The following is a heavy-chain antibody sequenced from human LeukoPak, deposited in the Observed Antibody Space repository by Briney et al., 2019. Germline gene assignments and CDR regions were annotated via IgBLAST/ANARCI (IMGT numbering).Heavy chain of an antibody. J-gene: IGHJ4*02. V-gene: IGHV3-30-3*01. Sequence: GGSLRLSCAASGFTFSSYAMHWVRQAPGKGLEWVAVISYDGSNKYYADSVKGRFTISRDNSKNTLYLQMNSLRSDDTAVYFCARETRALTGTSEYLFDHWGQGTLVTVSS. CDR3: ARETRALTGTSEYLFDH. D-gene: IGHD1-7*01. CDR2: ISYDGSNK. CDR1: GFTFSSYA.